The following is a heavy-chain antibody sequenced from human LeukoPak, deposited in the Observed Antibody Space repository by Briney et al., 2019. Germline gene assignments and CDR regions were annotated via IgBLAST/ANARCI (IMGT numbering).Heavy chain of an antibody. CDR3: ARGRKYQLPPRSPYYYYYMDV. D-gene: IGHD2-2*01. Sequence: ASVKVSCKASGYTFTSYDINWVRQATGQGLEWMGWMNPNSGNTGYAQKLQGRVTITRNTSISTAYMELSSLRSEDTAVYYCARGRKYQLPPRSPYYYYYMDVWGKGTTVTVSS. CDR1: GYTFTSYD. J-gene: IGHJ6*03. V-gene: IGHV1-8*03. CDR2: MNPNSGNT.